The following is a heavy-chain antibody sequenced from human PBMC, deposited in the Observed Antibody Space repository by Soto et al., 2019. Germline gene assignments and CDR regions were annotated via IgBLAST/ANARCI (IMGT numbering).Heavy chain of an antibody. CDR1: GFTFSDSG. J-gene: IGHJ4*02. CDR2: IWSDGSDK. Sequence: QVQLVESGGGVVQPGGSLRLSCATSGFTFSDSGMHWVRQAPGKGLEWVAVIWSDGSDKSYADSVEGRFTISRDNSKNKLYLQMNSLRAEDTGVYYCVRSNRYSSPSGWGGGFDYWGQGTLVTVSS. D-gene: IGHD6-6*01. CDR3: VRSNRYSSPSGWGGGFDY. V-gene: IGHV3-33*01.